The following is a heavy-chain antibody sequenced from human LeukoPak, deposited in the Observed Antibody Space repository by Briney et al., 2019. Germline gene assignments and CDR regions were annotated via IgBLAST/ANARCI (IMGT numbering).Heavy chain of an antibody. CDR3: ARPGRATVTRLDY. Sequence: RGESLKISCKGSGYSFTNYWIAWVRQMPGEGLEWMGIMYPGDSDTRYSPSFQGQVTISADKSISTAYLQWSSLKASDTAMYYCARPGRATVTRLDYWGQGTLVTVTS. J-gene: IGHJ4*02. D-gene: IGHD4-17*01. CDR2: MYPGDSDT. V-gene: IGHV5-51*01. CDR1: GYSFTNYW.